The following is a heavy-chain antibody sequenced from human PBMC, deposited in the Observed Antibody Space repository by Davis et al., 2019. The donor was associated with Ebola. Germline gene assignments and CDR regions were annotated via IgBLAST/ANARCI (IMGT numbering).Heavy chain of an antibody. CDR1: GFTFSSYW. J-gene: IGHJ4*02. V-gene: IGHV3-48*02. CDR2: ISSSSSTI. CDR3: ARDGPSDYGDYPFHY. Sequence: GGSLRLSCAASGFTFSSYWMNWVRQAPGKGLEWVSYISSSSSTIYYADSVKGRFTISRDNAKNSLYLQMNSLRDEDTAVYYCARDGPSDYGDYPFHYWGQGTLVTVSS. D-gene: IGHD4-17*01.